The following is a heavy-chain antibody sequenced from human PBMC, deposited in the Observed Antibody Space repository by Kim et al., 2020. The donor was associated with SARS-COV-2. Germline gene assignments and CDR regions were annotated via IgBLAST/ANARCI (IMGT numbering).Heavy chain of an antibody. D-gene: IGHD3-10*01. CDR2: SSTI. Sequence: SSTISDEDPVKARFTISRDNAKNSLYLQRNSLGAEDTAVYYCARDRGRWGQGTLVTVSS. J-gene: IGHJ4*02. V-gene: IGHV3-48*04. CDR3: ARDRGR.